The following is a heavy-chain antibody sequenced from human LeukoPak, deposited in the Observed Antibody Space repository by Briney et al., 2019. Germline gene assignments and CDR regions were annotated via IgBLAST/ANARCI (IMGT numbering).Heavy chain of an antibody. CDR3: ARARSQDIVVVYDPDY. D-gene: IGHD2-2*01. CDR2: ISSSSSYI. J-gene: IGHJ4*02. V-gene: IGHV3-21*04. CDR1: GFTFSSYS. Sequence: PGGSLRLSCAASGFTFSSYSMNWVRQAPGKGLEWVSSISSSSSYIYYADSVKGRFTISRDNAKNSLYLQMNSLRAEDTAVYYCARARSQDIVVVYDPDYWGQGTLVTVSS.